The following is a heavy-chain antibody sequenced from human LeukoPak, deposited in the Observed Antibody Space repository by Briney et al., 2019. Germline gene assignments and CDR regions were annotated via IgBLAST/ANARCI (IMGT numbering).Heavy chain of an antibody. V-gene: IGHV5-51*01. Sequence: GESLKISCKGSGYSFTSYWIGWVRQMPGKGLEWMGIVDPSDSDIRYSPSFQGQVTISADKSMSTAYLQWSSLKASDTAMYYCARHGRSGYKDYYFGYWGQGTLVTVSS. CDR2: VDPSDSDI. J-gene: IGHJ4*02. CDR3: ARHGRSGYKDYYFGY. D-gene: IGHD5-12*01. CDR1: GYSFTSYW.